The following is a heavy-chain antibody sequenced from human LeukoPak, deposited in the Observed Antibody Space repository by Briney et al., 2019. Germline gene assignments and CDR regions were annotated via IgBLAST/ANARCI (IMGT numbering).Heavy chain of an antibody. V-gene: IGHV3-48*03. Sequence: GGSLRLSCAASGFTFSSYEMNWVRQAPGKGLEWVSYISSGSTIYDADSVTGRFTISRDNAKNSLYLQMNSLRAEDTAVYYCARESIAGAGAPFAYGGQGPLVTVSS. CDR3: ARESIAGAGAPFAY. CDR1: GFTFSSYE. J-gene: IGHJ4*02. D-gene: IGHD6-6*01. CDR2: ISSGSTI.